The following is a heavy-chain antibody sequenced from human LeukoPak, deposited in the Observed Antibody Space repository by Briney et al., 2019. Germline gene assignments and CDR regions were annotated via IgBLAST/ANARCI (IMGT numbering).Heavy chain of an antibody. CDR2: ISGSGGST. J-gene: IGHJ6*02. D-gene: IGHD5-12*01. CDR1: GFTFSSYA. V-gene: IGHV3-23*01. CDR3: AKPSGGGYDQPNNYYYYYGMDV. Sequence: QTGGSLRLSCAASGFTFSSYAMSWVRQAPGKGLEWVSSISGSGGSTYYADSVKGRFTISRDNSKNTLYLQMNSLRAEDTAVYYCAKPSGGGYDQPNNYYYYYGMDVWGQGTTVTVSS.